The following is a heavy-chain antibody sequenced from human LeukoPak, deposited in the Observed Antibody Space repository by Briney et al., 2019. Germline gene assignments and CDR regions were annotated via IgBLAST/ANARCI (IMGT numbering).Heavy chain of an antibody. D-gene: IGHD3-22*01. CDR1: GGSFSGYY. V-gene: IGHV4-34*01. CDR2: INHSGST. CDR3: ARVWYYYDSSGLDWFDP. Sequence: SETLSLTCAVCGGSFSGYYWSWIRQPPGKGMEWIGEINHSGSTNYNPSLKSRVTISVDTSKNQFSLKLSSVTAADTAVYYCARVWYYYDSSGLDWFDPWGQGTLVTVSS. J-gene: IGHJ5*02.